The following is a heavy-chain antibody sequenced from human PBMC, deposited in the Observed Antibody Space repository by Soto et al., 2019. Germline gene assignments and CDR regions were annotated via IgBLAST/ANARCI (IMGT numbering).Heavy chain of an antibody. V-gene: IGHV3-23*01. CDR1: GLTFSSYA. CDR2: ISGSGSGT. Sequence: PGGSLRLSCAASGLTFSSYAMSWVRQAPGKGLEWVSAISGSGSGTYYADSVKGRFTISRDNSKNTLYLQMNSLRVEDTAVYYCAKGDGTYSAEYFLNWGQGNLVTVSS. CDR3: AKGDGTYSAEYFLN. J-gene: IGHJ1*01. D-gene: IGHD1-26*01.